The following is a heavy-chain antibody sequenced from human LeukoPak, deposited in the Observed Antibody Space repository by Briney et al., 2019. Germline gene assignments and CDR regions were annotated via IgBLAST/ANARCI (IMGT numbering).Heavy chain of an antibody. CDR2: IWYDGSNK. CDR1: GFTFSSYG. J-gene: IGHJ4*02. V-gene: IGHV3-33*01. Sequence: SGGSLRLSCAASGFTFSSYGMHWVRQAPGKGLEWVAVIWYDGSNKYYADSVEGRFTISRDNSKNTLYLQMNSLRAEDTAVYYCARDRRNLGFDYWGQGTLVTVSS. CDR3: ARDRRNLGFDY.